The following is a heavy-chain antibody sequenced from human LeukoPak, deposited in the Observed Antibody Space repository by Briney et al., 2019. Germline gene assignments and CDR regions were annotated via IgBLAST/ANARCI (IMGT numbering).Heavy chain of an antibody. CDR2: INHSGST. CDR3: ARGGLRYFDWLPSMDV. CDR1: GGSFSGYY. D-gene: IGHD3-9*01. J-gene: IGHJ6*02. Sequence: SETLSLTCAVYGGSFSGYYWIWIRQPPGKGLEWIGEINHSGSTNYNPSLKSRVTISVDTSKNQFSLKLSSVTAADTAVYYCARGGLRYFDWLPSMDVWGQGTTVTVSS. V-gene: IGHV4-34*01.